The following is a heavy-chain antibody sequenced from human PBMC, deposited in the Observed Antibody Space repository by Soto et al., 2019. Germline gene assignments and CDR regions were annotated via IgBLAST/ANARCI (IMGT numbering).Heavy chain of an antibody. V-gene: IGHV1-18*04. Sequence: QVQLVQSGAEMKKPGASVKVSCKASGYTFTTYGISWVRQAPGQGLEWMGWISAYNGNTHYAQKLQGRVTMTTDTSTSTAYVELRSLRSDDTAVYYWASEHFRSTYDGFDYWGQGTLVTVSS. J-gene: IGHJ4*02. CDR2: ISAYNGNT. CDR3: ASEHFRSTYDGFDY. D-gene: IGHD3-3*02. CDR1: GYTFTTYG.